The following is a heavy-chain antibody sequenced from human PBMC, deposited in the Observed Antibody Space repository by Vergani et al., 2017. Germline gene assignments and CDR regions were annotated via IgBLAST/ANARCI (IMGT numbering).Heavy chain of an antibody. CDR3: ARVKGLWFGESPYYVDD. CDR1: GGSISSGGYS. D-gene: IGHD3-10*01. Sequence: QLQLQESGSGLVKPSQTLSLTCAVSGGSISSGGYSWSWIRQPRGKGLEWIGYIYHSGSTYYNPSLKSRVTISVDRSKNQFSLKLSSVTAADTAVYYWARVKGLWFGESPYYVDDWGQGTLVTVSS. CDR2: IYHSGST. J-gene: IGHJ4*02. V-gene: IGHV4-30-2*01.